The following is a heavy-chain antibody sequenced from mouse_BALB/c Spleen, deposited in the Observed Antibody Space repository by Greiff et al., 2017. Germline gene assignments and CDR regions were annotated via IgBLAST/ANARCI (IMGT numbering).Heavy chain of an antibody. V-gene: IGHV1-80*01. CDR2: IYPGDGDT. CDR3: ARESIIDAMDY. CDR1: GYAFSSYW. D-gene: IGHD1-1*01. Sequence: QVQLQQSGAELVRPGSSVKISCKASGYAFSSYWMNWVKQRPGQGLEWIGQIYPGDGDTNYNGKFKGKATLTADKSSSTAYMQLSSLTSEDSAVYFCARESIIDAMDYWGQGTSVTVSS. J-gene: IGHJ4*01.